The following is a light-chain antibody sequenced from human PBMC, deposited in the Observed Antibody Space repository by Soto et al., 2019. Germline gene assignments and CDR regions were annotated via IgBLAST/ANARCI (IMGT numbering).Light chain of an antibody. CDR3: SSHSGSNLVV. Sequence: QSALTQPPSASGSPGQSVTISCTGTSSDVGGYNYVSWYQQHPGKAPKLMIYEVNKRPSGVHDRFSGSKSGNTASLTVSGLQAEDEADYYCSSHSGSNLVVFGGGTKLTVL. CDR2: EVN. V-gene: IGLV2-8*01. CDR1: SSDVGGYNY. J-gene: IGLJ2*01.